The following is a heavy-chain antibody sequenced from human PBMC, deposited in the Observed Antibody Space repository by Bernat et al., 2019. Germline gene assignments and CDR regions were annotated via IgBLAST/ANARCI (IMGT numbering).Heavy chain of an antibody. Sequence: EVQLVESGGGLVQPGGSLRLSCVPSGFTFSRYWMSWVRQAPGKGLEWVANIKEDGSEKHYVGSVKGRFTISRDNAKNSLYLQMDSLRAEDTAVYYCASEWLRFTPLDPWGLGTLVTVSS. V-gene: IGHV3-7*01. CDR3: ASEWLRFTPLDP. D-gene: IGHD5-12*01. CDR1: GFTFSRYW. CDR2: IKEDGSEK. J-gene: IGHJ5*02.